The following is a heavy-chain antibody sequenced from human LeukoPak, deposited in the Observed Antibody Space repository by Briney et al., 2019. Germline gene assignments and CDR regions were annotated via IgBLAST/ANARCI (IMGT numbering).Heavy chain of an antibody. J-gene: IGHJ4*02. CDR3: AKSWGLYYYDSSGYYEPHITDY. CDR2: ISYDGSNK. CDR1: GFTFSSYG. Sequence: PGGSLRLSCVASGFTFSSYGMHWVRQAPGKGLEWVAVISYDGSNKYYADSVKGRFTISRDNSKNTLYLQMNSLRAEDTAVYYCAKSWGLYYYDSSGYYEPHITDYWGQGTLVTVSS. V-gene: IGHV3-30*18. D-gene: IGHD3-22*01.